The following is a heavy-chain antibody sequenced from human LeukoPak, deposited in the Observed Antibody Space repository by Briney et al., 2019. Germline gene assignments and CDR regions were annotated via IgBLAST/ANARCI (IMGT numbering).Heavy chain of an antibody. CDR3: ATPPLYGMDV. CDR2: INPSGGGT. CDR1: GYTFTSYY. J-gene: IGHJ6*02. Sequence: GASVKVSCKASGYTFTSYYMHWVRQAPGQGLEWMGIINPSGGGTSYAQKFQGRVTMTEDTSTDTAYMELSSLRSEDTAVYYCATPPLYGMDVWGQGTTVTVSS. V-gene: IGHV1-46*01.